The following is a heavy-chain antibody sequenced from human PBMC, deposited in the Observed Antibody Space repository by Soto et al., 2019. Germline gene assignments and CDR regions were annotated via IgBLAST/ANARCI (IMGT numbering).Heavy chain of an antibody. V-gene: IGHV3-23*01. J-gene: IGHJ4*02. D-gene: IGHD4-4*01. CDR1: GFTFSSYA. Sequence: EVQLLESGGGLVQPGGSLRLSCAASGFTFSSYAMSWVRQAPGXGLEWVSAISGSGGSTYYADSVKGRFTISRDNSKNTLYLQMNSLRAEDTAVYYCAKGTSNRKYYFDYWGQGTLVTVSS. CDR2: ISGSGGST. CDR3: AKGTSNRKYYFDY.